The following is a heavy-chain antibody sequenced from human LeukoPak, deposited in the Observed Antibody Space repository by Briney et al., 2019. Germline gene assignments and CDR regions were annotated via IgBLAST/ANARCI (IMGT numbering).Heavy chain of an antibody. CDR3: AKNSSGGYSGY. J-gene: IGHJ4*02. CDR1: GYTFTSSG. CDR2: ISTYNGYS. Sequence: ASVKVSCKTSGYTFTSSGITWVRQAPGQGLEWMGWISTYNGYSKYAQNLQGRVTMTADTSTSTAYMVLSSLRSDDTAVYYCAKNSSGGYSGYWGQGTLVTVSS. D-gene: IGHD6-19*01. V-gene: IGHV1-18*01.